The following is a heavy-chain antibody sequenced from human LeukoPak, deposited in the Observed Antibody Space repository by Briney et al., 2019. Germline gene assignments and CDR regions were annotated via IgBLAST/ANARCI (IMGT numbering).Heavy chain of an antibody. D-gene: IGHD4-17*01. CDR2: IYSAGRS. Sequence: GGSLRLSCAASGFTVSSNPMSWVRQAPGKGLEWVSVIYSAGRSFYADSVKGRFTASTDNSKNTLYLQMSSLRAEDTALYYCARTTPTVTTSSDLWGRGTLVTVSS. J-gene: IGHJ2*01. V-gene: IGHV3-53*01. CDR1: GFTVSSNP. CDR3: ARTTPTVTTSSDL.